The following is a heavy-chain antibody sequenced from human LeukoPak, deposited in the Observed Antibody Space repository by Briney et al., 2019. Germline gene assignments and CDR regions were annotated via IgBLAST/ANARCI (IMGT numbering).Heavy chain of an antibody. V-gene: IGHV1-2*02. D-gene: IGHD2-15*01. Sequence: ASVKVSCKASGYTFTGYYMHWVRQAPGQGLEWMGWINPNSGGTNYAQKFQGRVTMTRDTSISTVYMDVSRLRSDDTAVYSCARDTGLFCSDGSCYSMDYWGQGTLVTVSS. CDR3: ARDTGLFCSDGSCYSMDY. J-gene: IGHJ4*02. CDR1: GYTFTGYY. CDR2: INPNSGGT.